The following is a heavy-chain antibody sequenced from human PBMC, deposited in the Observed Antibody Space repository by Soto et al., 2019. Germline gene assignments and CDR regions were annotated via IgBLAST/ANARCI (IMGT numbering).Heavy chain of an antibody. D-gene: IGHD4-4*01. CDR3: AKSTVTTHYYYGMDV. V-gene: IGHV1-69*13. J-gene: IGHJ6*02. CDR1: GGTFSSYA. Sequence: SVKVSCKASGGTFSSYAISWVRQAPGQGLEWMGGIIPIFGTANYAQKFQGRVTITADESTSTAYMELSSLRSEDTAVYYCAKSTVTTHYYYGMDVWGQGTTVTVSS. CDR2: IIPIFGTA.